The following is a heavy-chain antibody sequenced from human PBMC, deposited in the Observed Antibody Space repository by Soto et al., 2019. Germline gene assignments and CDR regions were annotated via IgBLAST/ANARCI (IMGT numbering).Heavy chain of an antibody. Sequence: EVQLVESGGGLVKPGGSLRLSCAASGFTFSRYGMNWVRQAPGKGLEWVSSISSSTSYVYYADSVKGRFSVSRDNAKKILYLEMYALRPEDTAVYYCARDPSEGRVGNWFESWGQGTLVTVSS. V-gene: IGHV3-21*01. J-gene: IGHJ5*01. CDR1: GFTFSRYG. D-gene: IGHD2-2*01. CDR2: ISSSTSYV. CDR3: ARDPSEGRVGNWFES.